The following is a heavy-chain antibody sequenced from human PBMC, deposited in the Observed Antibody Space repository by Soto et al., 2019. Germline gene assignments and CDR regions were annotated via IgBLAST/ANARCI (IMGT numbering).Heavy chain of an antibody. CDR2: ITSSRSTI. J-gene: IGHJ2*01. Sequence: PGGSLRLSCVASGFTFSSYRMNWVRQAPGKGLEWISYITSSRSTIYYADSVKGRFTISRDNAKNSLYLQMNSLRAEDTAVYYCARDQTDNWYFHLWGRGTLVTVSS. CDR3: ARDQTDNWYFHL. V-gene: IGHV3-48*01. CDR1: GFTFSSYR. D-gene: IGHD2-15*01.